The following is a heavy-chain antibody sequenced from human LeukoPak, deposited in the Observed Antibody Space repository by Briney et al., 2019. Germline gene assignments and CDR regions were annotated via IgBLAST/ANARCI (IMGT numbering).Heavy chain of an antibody. V-gene: IGHV3-9*01. Sequence: PRGSLRLSCAASGFTFDDYATHWVRHTPGGGLEWGSGISWNSGSIGYADSVKGRFTISRDNAKNSLYLQMNSLRAEDTALYYCAKVWWYSSGWSAPLDYWGQGTLVTVSS. CDR1: GFTFDDYA. CDR2: ISWNSGSI. D-gene: IGHD6-19*01. J-gene: IGHJ4*02. CDR3: AKVWWYSSGWSAPLDY.